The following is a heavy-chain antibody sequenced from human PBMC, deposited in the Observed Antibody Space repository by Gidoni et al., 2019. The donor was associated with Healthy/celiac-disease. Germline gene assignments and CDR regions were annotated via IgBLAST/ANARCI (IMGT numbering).Heavy chain of an antibody. CDR2: ISSSSSYI. CDR3: AGGPALYYFDY. CDR1: GFTFSSYS. J-gene: IGHJ4*02. D-gene: IGHD2-2*01. V-gene: IGHV3-21*01. Sequence: EVQLVESGGGLVKPGGSLSLSCAASGFTFSSYSMNRVRQAPGKGLEWVSSISSSSSYIYYADSVKGRFTISRDNAKNSLYLQMNSLRAEDTAVYYCAGGPALYYFDYWGQGTLVTVSS.